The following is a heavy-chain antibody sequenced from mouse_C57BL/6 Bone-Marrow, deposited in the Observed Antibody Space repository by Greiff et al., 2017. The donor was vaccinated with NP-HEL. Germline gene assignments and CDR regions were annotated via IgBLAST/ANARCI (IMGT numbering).Heavy chain of an antibody. CDR1: GFNIKDYY. CDR3: APYWFAY. Sequence: EVKLVESGAELVKPGASVTLSCTASGFNIKDYYMHWVKQRTEQGLEWIGRIDPEDGETKYAPKFQGKATITADTSSNTAYLQLSSLTSEDTAVYYCAPYWFAYWGQGTLVTVSA. V-gene: IGHV14-2*01. J-gene: IGHJ3*01. CDR2: IDPEDGET.